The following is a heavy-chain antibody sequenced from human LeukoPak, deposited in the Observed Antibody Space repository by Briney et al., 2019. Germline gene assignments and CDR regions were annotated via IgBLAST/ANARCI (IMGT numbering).Heavy chain of an antibody. Sequence: GGSLRLSCAASGFTFSSYWMHWVRQAPGQGLLWVSRIDTDGSRTGYADSVKGRFTISRDNAKNTLYLQMNNLRAEDTAVYYCTKDYGSGAYLDHWGQGTLVTVSS. D-gene: IGHD3-10*01. J-gene: IGHJ4*02. CDR3: TKDYGSGAYLDH. CDR2: IDTDGSRT. CDR1: GFTFSSYW. V-gene: IGHV3-74*01.